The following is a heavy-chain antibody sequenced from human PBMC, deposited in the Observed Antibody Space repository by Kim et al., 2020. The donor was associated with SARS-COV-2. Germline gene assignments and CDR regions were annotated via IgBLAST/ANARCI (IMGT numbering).Heavy chain of an antibody. J-gene: IGHJ4*02. D-gene: IGHD5-18*01. Sequence: SVKVSCKASGGTFSSYAISWVRQAPGQGLEWMGRIIPILGIANYAQKFQGRVTITADKSTSTAYMELSSLRSEDTAVYYCASEIYGYGPPSDYWGQGTLVTVSS. V-gene: IGHV1-69*04. CDR2: IIPILGIA. CDR3: ASEIYGYGPPSDY. CDR1: GGTFSSYA.